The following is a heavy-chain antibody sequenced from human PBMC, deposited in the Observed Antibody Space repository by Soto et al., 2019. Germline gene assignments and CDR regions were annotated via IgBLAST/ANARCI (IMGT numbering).Heavy chain of an antibody. CDR3: AKDTGYSYGPDFGY. CDR2: ISGSGGST. V-gene: IGHV3-23*01. D-gene: IGHD5-18*01. CDR1: GFTFSSYA. Sequence: EVQLLESGGGLVQPGGSLRLSCAASGFTFSSYAMSWVRQAPGKGLEWVSAISGSGGSTYYADSVKGRFTISRDTSKNTLYLQMNSLRAGDTAVYYCAKDTGYSYGPDFGYWGQGTLVTVSS. J-gene: IGHJ4*02.